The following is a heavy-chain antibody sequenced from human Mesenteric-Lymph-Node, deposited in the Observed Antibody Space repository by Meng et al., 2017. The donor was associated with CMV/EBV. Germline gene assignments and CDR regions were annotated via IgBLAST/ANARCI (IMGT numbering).Heavy chain of an antibody. CDR3: AKGPYSSGWPDAFDI. D-gene: IGHD6-19*01. J-gene: IGHJ3*02. CDR1: GFSFSGFY. Sequence: GGSLRLSCAASGFSFSGFYMSWVRQAPGRGLEWVSYISVRGTTIFYADSVKGRFTISRDNAKNSLYLQMNSLRAEDTAVYYCAKGPYSSGWPDAFDIWGQGTMVTVSS. CDR2: ISVRGTTI. V-gene: IGHV3-11*04.